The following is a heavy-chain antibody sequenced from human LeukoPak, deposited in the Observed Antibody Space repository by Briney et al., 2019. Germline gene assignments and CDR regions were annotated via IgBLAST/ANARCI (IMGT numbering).Heavy chain of an antibody. CDR1: GFTFSSYW. J-gene: IGHJ6*02. Sequence: GGSLRLSCAASGFTFSSYWMSWVRQAPGKGLEWVANIKQDGSEKYYVDSVKGRFTISRDNAKNSLYLQMNSLRAEDTAVYYCARDGGEVLRFLEWFGYYYYYGMDVWGQGTTVTVSS. CDR2: IKQDGSEK. CDR3: ARDGGEVLRFLEWFGYYYYYGMDV. D-gene: IGHD3-3*01. V-gene: IGHV3-7*01.